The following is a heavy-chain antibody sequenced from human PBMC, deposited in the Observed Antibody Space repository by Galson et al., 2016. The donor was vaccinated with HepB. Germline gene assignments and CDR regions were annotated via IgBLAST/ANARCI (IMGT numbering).Heavy chain of an antibody. Sequence: SLRLSCAASGFTFSSYSMNWVRQAPGKGLEWVSSISSSSTYIYYADSVKGRFTISRDNAENSLYLQMNSLRAEDTAVYYCASPSIVGGTTPWGQGSLVTVSS. J-gene: IGHJ4*02. V-gene: IGHV3-21*01. CDR1: GFTFSSYS. CDR2: ISSSSTYI. CDR3: ASPSIVGGTTP. D-gene: IGHD1-26*01.